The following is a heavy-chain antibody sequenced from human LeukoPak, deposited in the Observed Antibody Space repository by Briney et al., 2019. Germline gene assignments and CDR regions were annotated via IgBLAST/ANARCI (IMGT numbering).Heavy chain of an antibody. D-gene: IGHD6-13*01. V-gene: IGHV3-30-3*01. Sequence: GGSLRLSCAASGFTFSSYAMHWVRQAPGKGLGWEAVISYDGSNKYYADSVKGRFTISRDNSKNTLYLQMNSLRAEDTAVYYCARAESAQQLMLSCFDPWGQGTLVTVSS. CDR3: ARAESAQQLMLSCFDP. CDR1: GFTFSSYA. J-gene: IGHJ5*02. CDR2: ISYDGSNK.